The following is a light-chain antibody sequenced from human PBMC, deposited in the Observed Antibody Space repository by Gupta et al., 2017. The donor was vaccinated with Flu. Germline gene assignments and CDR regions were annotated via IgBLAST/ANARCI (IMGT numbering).Light chain of an antibody. V-gene: IGKV3-20*01. CDR2: GGS. Sequence: VVLTQSPDTLSLSPGERATLSCRTSQSASANYLAWYQQKPGQAPRLLIYGGSSRATGVPDRFSGSLSETDFTLTISRLEPEDFAVYYCQQYDDSLVIFGQGTKLEIK. CDR3: QQYDDSLVI. CDR1: QSASANY. J-gene: IGKJ2*01.